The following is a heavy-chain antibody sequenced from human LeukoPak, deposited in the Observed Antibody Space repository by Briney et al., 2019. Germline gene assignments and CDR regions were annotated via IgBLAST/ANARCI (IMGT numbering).Heavy chain of an antibody. D-gene: IGHD3-3*01. CDR1: GGSISSGGYY. J-gene: IGHJ3*02. V-gene: IGHV4-31*03. CDR3: ARTYTIFGVVIIRDAFDI. CDR2: IYYSGST. Sequence: SQTLSLTCTVSGGSISSGGYYWSWIRQHPGKGLEWIGYIYYSGSTYYNPSLKSRVTISVDTSKNQFSLKLSSVTAADTAVYYCARTYTIFGVVIIRDAFDIWGQGTMVTVSS.